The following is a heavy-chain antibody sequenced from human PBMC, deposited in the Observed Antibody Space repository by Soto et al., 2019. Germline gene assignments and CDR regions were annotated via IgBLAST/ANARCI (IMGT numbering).Heavy chain of an antibody. CDR2: IVVGSGNT. J-gene: IGHJ3*02. D-gene: IGHD6-19*01. Sequence: GASVKVSCKASGFTFTSSAMQWVRQARGQRLEWIGWIVVGSGNTNYAQKFQERVTITRDMSTSTAYMELSSLRSEDTAVYYCAAYDPQYSSIDAFDIWGQGTMVTVSS. CDR1: GFTFTSSA. CDR3: AAYDPQYSSIDAFDI. V-gene: IGHV1-58*02.